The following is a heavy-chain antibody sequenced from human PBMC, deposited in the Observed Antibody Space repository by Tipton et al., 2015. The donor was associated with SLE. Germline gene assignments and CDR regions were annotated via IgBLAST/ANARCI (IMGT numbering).Heavy chain of an antibody. CDR2: IYYSGTAH. CDR1: GDSITRSSFY. D-gene: IGHD6-19*01. CDR3: ARLSSSGWRPYNWFDP. J-gene: IGHJ5*02. V-gene: IGHV4-39*07. Sequence: TLSLTCTVSGDSITRSSFYWGWIRQPPGKGLEWIGSIYYSGTAHYENPSLKSRVTISIDTSNNQFSLRLTSVTAADTAVYFCARLSSSGWRPYNWFDPWGQGTLVTVSS.